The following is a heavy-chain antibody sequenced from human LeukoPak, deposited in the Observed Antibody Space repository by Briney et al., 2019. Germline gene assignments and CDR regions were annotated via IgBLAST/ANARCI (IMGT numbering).Heavy chain of an antibody. CDR1: GGSVSSGSYY. CDR2: IFYSGTT. D-gene: IGHD2-15*01. Sequence: SETLSLTCTVSGGSVSSGSYYWGWIRQPPGKGLEWIGYIFYSGTTNYNASLKSRVTISVDTSKNQFSLRLRSVTAADTAVYYCARDYCSGGRCYSGVIYYFDYWGQGTLVTVSS. CDR3: ARDYCSGGRCYSGVIYYFDY. J-gene: IGHJ4*02. V-gene: IGHV4-61*01.